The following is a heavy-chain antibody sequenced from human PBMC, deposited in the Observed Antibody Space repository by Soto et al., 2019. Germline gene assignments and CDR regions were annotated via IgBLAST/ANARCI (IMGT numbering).Heavy chain of an antibody. V-gene: IGHV3-30-3*01. CDR3: AREYVNYYGMDV. Sequence: QVQLVESGGGVVQPGRSLRLSCAASGFTFSSYAMHWVRQAPGKGLEWVAVISYDGSNKYYADSVKGRFTISRDNSKNTLDLQMNSLRAEDTAVYYCAREYVNYYGMDVWGQGTTVTVSS. D-gene: IGHD3-16*01. CDR1: GFTFSSYA. CDR2: ISYDGSNK. J-gene: IGHJ6*02.